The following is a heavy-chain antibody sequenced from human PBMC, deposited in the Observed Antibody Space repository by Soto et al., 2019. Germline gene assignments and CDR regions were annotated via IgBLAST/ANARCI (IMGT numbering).Heavy chain of an antibody. CDR2: ISSSSSYT. J-gene: IGHJ4*02. D-gene: IGHD3-10*01. V-gene: IGHV3-11*06. CDR1: GFTFSDYY. CDR3: ARTLPHYYGSGSYYRGFDY. Sequence: GGSLRLSCAASGFTFSDYYRSWIRQAPGKGLEWVSYISSSSSYTNYADSVKGRFTISRDNAKNSLYLQMNSLRAEDTAVYYCARTLPHYYGSGSYYRGFDYWGQGTLVTVSS.